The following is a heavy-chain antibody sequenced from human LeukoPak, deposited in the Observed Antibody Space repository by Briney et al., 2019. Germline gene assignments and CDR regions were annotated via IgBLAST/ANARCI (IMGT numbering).Heavy chain of an antibody. CDR3: ATLLFYLSPRGSNY. V-gene: IGHV4-34*01. Sequence: PSETLSLTCAVYGGSFSGYYWSWIRQPPGKGLEWIGEINHSGSTNYNPSLKSRVTISVDTSKNQFSLKLSSVTAADTAVYYCATLLFYLSPRGSNYWGQGTLVTVSS. D-gene: IGHD2/OR15-2a*01. J-gene: IGHJ4*02. CDR1: GGSFSGYY. CDR2: INHSGST.